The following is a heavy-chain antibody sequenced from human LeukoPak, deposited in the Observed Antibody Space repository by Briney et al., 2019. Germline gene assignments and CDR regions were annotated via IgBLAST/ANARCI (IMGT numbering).Heavy chain of an antibody. Sequence: SETLSLTCTVSGGSISSYYWSWIRQPPGKGLEWIGYIYHSGSTYYNPSLKSRVTISVDRSKNQFSLKLSSVTAADTAVYYCARGMVSSSSEFDPWGQGTLVTVSS. J-gene: IGHJ5*02. CDR2: IYHSGST. D-gene: IGHD6-6*01. CDR1: GGSISSYY. CDR3: ARGMVSSSSEFDP. V-gene: IGHV4-59*12.